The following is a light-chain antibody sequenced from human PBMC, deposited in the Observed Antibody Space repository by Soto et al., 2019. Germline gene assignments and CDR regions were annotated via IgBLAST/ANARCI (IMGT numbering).Light chain of an antibody. J-gene: IGKJ3*01. Sequence: EIVLTQSPATLSLSPGERATLSCRASQSVSSYLAGYQQKPGQAPRLLIYDASNRATGIPARFSGSGSGTDFTLPISSLEPEDFAVYYCQQLEAFGPGTKVDIK. CDR1: QSVSSY. CDR2: DAS. V-gene: IGKV3-11*01. CDR3: QQLEA.